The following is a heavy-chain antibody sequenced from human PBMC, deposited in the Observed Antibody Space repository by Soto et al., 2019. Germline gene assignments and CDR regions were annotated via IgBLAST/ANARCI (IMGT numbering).Heavy chain of an antibody. V-gene: IGHV4-59*01. J-gene: IGHJ4*02. CDR3: AREPPAGGVDTAYYFDY. D-gene: IGHD5-18*01. Sequence: SETLSLTCTVSGGSISSYYWSWIRQPPGKGLEWIGYIYYSGSTNYNPSLKSRVTISVDTSKNQFSLKLSSVTAADTAVYYCAREPPAGGVDTAYYFDYWGQGTLVTVSS. CDR2: IYYSGST. CDR1: GGSISSYY.